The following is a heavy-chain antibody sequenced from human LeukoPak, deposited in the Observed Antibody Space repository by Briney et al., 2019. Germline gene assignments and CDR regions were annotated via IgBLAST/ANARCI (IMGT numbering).Heavy chain of an antibody. CDR2: INPNSGGT. J-gene: IGHJ4*02. D-gene: IGHD2-15*01. CDR3: ARISVVVVVAASEVDY. Sequence: ASVKVSCKASGYTFTGYYMHWARQAPGQGLEWMGRINPNSGGTNYAQKFQGRVTMTRDTSISTAYMELSRLRSDDTAVYYCARISVVVVVAASEVDYWGQGTLVTVSP. V-gene: IGHV1-2*06. CDR1: GYTFTGYY.